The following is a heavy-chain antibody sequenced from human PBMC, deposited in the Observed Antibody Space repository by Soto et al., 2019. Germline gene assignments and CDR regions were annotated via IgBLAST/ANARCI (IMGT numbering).Heavy chain of an antibody. Sequence: SVKVSCKASGGTFSSYAISWVRQAPGQGLEWMGGIIPIFGTANYAQKFQGRVTITADESTSTAYMELSSLRSEDTAVYYCARDLKVGATDPGYWGQGTLVTVSS. CDR2: IIPIFGTA. V-gene: IGHV1-69*13. J-gene: IGHJ4*02. CDR1: GGTFSSYA. D-gene: IGHD1-26*01. CDR3: ARDLKVGATDPGY.